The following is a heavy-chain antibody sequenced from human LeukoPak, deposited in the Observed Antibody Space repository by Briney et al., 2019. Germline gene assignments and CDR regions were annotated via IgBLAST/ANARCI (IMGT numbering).Heavy chain of an antibody. D-gene: IGHD3-22*01. Sequence: GGSLRLSCAASGFTFDDYAMHWVRQAPGKGLEWVSGISWNSGSIGYADSVKGRFTISRDNAKNSLYLQMNSLRAEDTAVYYCARDIERITMIVVVKGNAFDIWGQGTMVTVSS. J-gene: IGHJ3*02. V-gene: IGHV3-9*01. CDR1: GFTFDDYA. CDR3: ARDIERITMIVVVKGNAFDI. CDR2: ISWNSGSI.